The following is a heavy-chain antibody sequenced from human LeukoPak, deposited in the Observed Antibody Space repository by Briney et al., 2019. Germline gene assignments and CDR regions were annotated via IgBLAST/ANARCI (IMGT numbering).Heavy chain of an antibody. J-gene: IGHJ3*02. CDR1: GGSIISYY. V-gene: IGHV4-59*01. Sequence: SETLSLTCTVSGGSIISYYWSWIRQPPGKGLEWIGYIYYSGSTNYNPSLKSRVTISVDTSKNQFSLKLSSVTAADTAVYYCARAGYYDFWSGSYAFDIWGQGTMVTVSS. CDR3: ARAGYYDFWSGSYAFDI. CDR2: IYYSGST. D-gene: IGHD3-3*01.